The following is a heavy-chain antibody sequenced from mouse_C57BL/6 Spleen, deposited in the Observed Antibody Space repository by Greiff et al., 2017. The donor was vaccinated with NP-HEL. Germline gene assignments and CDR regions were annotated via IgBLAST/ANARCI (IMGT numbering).Heavy chain of an antibody. CDR3: AREGDGNYGFAY. CDR1: GYAFSSSW. CDR2: IYPGDGDT. D-gene: IGHD2-1*01. Sequence: QVHVKQSGPELVKPGASVKISCKASGYAFSSSWMNWVKQRPGKGLEWIGRIYPGDGDTNYNGKFKGKATLTADKSSNTAYMQLSSLTSEDSAVYFCAREGDGNYGFAYWGQGTLVTVSA. J-gene: IGHJ3*01. V-gene: IGHV1-82*01.